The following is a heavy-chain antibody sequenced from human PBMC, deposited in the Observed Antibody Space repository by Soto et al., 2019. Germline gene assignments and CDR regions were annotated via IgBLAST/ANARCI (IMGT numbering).Heavy chain of an antibody. J-gene: IGHJ4*02. CDR3: ARAPGPYYFDY. CDR2: INPSGGST. Sequence: ASVKVSCKASGYTFTSYYMHWVRQAPGQGLEWMGIINPSGGSTSYAQKFQVRVTMTRDTSTSTVYMELSSLRSEDTAVYYCARAPGPYYFDYWGQGTLVTVSS. V-gene: IGHV1-46*01. CDR1: GYTFTSYY.